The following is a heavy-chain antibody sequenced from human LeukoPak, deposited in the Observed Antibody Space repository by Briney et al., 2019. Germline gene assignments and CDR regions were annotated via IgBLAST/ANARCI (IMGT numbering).Heavy chain of an antibody. J-gene: IGHJ4*02. CDR3: AKTHGNGWYFDY. CDR2: ISSGGGAT. V-gene: IGHV3-48*02. Sequence: PGGSLTLSCAASGCSFSNYNMNWVRQAPGKGLEWVSYISSGGGATHYADSVKGRFTISRDNAKNSLYLQMNTLRDEDTALYSCAKTHGNGWYFDYWGQGNLVTVAS. D-gene: IGHD6-19*01. CDR1: GCSFSNYN.